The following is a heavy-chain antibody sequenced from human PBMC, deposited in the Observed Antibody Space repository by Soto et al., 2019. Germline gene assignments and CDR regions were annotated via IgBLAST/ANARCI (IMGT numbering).Heavy chain of an antibody. D-gene: IGHD6-13*01. CDR2: INHRGSA. CDR1: GASVSSTYW. J-gene: IGHJ4*02. Sequence: PSETLSLTCAVSGASVSSTYWWSWVRQPPGKGPEWIGEINHRGSANYNPSLKSRVTMSLDISKGQFSLRLTSVTAADTAVYFCARYNAASGTYYFDYWGRVALVTVSS. CDR3: ARYNAASGTYYFDY. V-gene: IGHV4-4*02.